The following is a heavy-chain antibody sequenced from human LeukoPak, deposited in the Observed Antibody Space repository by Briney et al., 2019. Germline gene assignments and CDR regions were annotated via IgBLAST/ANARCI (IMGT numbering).Heavy chain of an antibody. D-gene: IGHD3-10*01. CDR3: ARWAAALPRVPKSHMDV. CDR1: GGSFSGYY. V-gene: IGHV4-34*01. Sequence: SETLSLTCAVYGGSFSGYYWSWIRQPPGKGLEWIGEINHSGSTNYNPSLKSRVTISVDTSKNQFSLKLSSVTAADTAVYYCARWAAALPRVPKSHMDVWGKETTVTVSS. CDR2: INHSGST. J-gene: IGHJ6*03.